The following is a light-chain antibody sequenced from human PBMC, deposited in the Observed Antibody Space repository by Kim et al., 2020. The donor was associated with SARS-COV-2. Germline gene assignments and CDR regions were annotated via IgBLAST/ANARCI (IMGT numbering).Light chain of an antibody. Sequence: DIQMTQSPSSLSASVGDRVTITCQASQDISNCLNWYQQKPGKAPRLLIYEASNLETGVPSRFSGSGSGTEFTFTISSLQPEDIATYYCQQYDNHLITFGQGTRLDIK. CDR2: EAS. CDR1: QDISNC. J-gene: IGKJ5*01. V-gene: IGKV1-33*01. CDR3: QQYDNHLIT.